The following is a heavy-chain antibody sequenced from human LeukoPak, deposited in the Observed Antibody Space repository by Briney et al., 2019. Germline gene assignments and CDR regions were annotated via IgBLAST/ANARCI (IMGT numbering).Heavy chain of an antibody. J-gene: IGHJ4*02. CDR1: GYSFTSYY. V-gene: IGHV1-46*01. CDR3: ARDLSGQRYFDY. CDR2: INPNGGST. D-gene: IGHD2/OR15-2a*01. Sequence: ASVKVSCKASGYSFTSYYMHWVRRAPGQGLEWMGIINPNGGSTGYAEKFQGRVTMTRDTSTTTLYMELSSLRSEDTAVYYCARDLSGQRYFDYWGQGALVTVSS.